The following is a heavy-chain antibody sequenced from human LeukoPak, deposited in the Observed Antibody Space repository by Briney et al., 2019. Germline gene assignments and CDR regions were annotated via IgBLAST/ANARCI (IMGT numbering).Heavy chain of an antibody. D-gene: IGHD6-13*01. V-gene: IGHV4-59*08. J-gene: IGHJ4*02. CDR2: IYYSGST. Sequence: SETLSLICAVYGGSFSGYYWSWIRQPPGKGLEWIGYIYYSGSTNYNPALKSRVTISVDTSKNQFSLKLSSVTAADTAVYYCARVYSSAWSGSYFDCWGQGTLVTVSS. CDR1: GGSFSGYY. CDR3: ARVYSSAWSGSYFDC.